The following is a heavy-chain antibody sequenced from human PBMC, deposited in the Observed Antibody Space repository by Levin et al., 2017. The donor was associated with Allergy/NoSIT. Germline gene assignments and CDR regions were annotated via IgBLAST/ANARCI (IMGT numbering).Heavy chain of an antibody. D-gene: IGHD3-16*02. Sequence: GGSLRLSCAASGFTFRSSWMSWVRQAPGKGLEWVANIKQDGSEKYYVDSVKGRFTISRDNAKNSLYLQMNSLRAEDTAVYYCARVGADPFGGIIVNYYSDYWGQGTLVTVSS. CDR2: IKQDGSEK. J-gene: IGHJ4*02. CDR3: ARVGADPFGGIIVNYYSDY. V-gene: IGHV3-7*04. CDR1: GFTFRSSW.